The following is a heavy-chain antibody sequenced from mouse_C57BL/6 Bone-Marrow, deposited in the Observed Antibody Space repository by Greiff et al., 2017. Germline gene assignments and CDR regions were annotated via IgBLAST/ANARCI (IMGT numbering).Heavy chain of an antibody. Sequence: EVKVEESGGGLVQPGGSLKLSCAASGFTFSDYYMYWVRQTPEKRLEWVAYISNGGGSTYYPDTVKGRFTISRDNAKNTLYLQMSRLKSEDTAMYYCARREDYEAWFAYWGQGTLVTVSA. V-gene: IGHV5-12*01. D-gene: IGHD2-3*01. CDR1: GFTFSDYY. CDR3: ARREDYEAWFAY. CDR2: ISNGGGST. J-gene: IGHJ3*01.